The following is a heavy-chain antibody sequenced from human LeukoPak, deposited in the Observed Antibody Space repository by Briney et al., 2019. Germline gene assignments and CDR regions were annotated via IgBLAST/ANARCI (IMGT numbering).Heavy chain of an antibody. V-gene: IGHV5-51*01. CDR1: GYTFSSYW. Sequence: GESLKISCKVSGYTFSSYWIGWVRQMPGEGLEWMGIIYPGDSDTSYSPSFQGQVTISADTTISTAYLQWTSLKASDTAMYYCARSTGGTGPADYWGQGTLVTVSS. D-gene: IGHD2-8*02. CDR2: IYPGDSDT. J-gene: IGHJ4*02. CDR3: ARSTGGTGPADY.